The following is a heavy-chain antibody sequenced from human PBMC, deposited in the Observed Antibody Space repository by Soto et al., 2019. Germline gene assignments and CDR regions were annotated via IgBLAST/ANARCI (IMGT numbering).Heavy chain of an antibody. CDR1: GGTFSSYA. D-gene: IGHD2-2*01. CDR3: ARDLIVVVPAATGGSYYYYGMDV. J-gene: IGHJ6*02. V-gene: IGHV1-69*13. Sequence: GASVKVSCKASGGTFSSYAISWVRQAPGQGLEWMGGIIPIFGTANYAQKFQGRVTITADESTSTAYMELSSLRSEDTAVYYCARDLIVVVPAATGGSYYYYGMDVWGQGTTVTVSS. CDR2: IIPIFGTA.